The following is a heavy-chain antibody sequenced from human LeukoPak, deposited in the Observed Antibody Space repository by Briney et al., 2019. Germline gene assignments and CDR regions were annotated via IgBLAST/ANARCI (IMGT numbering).Heavy chain of an antibody. D-gene: IGHD4-17*01. V-gene: IGHV1-2*02. CDR1: GYTFTGYY. CDR3: ARQSLMTTVTTRYFGY. CDR2: INPNSGGT. J-gene: IGHJ4*02. Sequence: ASVKVFCKASGYTFTGYYMHWVRQAPGQGLEWMGWINPNSGGTNYAQKFQGRVTMTRDTSISTAYMELSRLRSDDTAVYYCARQSLMTTVTTRYFGYWGQGILVTVSS.